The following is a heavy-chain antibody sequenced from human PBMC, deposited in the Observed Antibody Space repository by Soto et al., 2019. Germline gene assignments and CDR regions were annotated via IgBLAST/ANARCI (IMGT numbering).Heavy chain of an antibody. Sequence: PGGSLRLSCAASGFTFSSYAMSWVRQAPGKGLEWVSAISGSGGSTYYADSVKGRFTISRDNSKNTLYLQMNSLRAEDTAVYYCAQPVWSSSWSPFDYWGQGTLVTVSS. V-gene: IGHV3-23*01. CDR1: GFTFSSYA. CDR3: AQPVWSSSWSPFDY. CDR2: ISGSGGST. J-gene: IGHJ4*02. D-gene: IGHD6-13*01.